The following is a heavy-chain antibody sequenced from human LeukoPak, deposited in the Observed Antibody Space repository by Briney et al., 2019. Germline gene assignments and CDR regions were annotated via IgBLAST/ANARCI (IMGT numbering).Heavy chain of an antibody. Sequence: GASVKVSCKASGYIFTNYGISWVRQAPGQGLEWMGWISAYNGNTNYAQKLQGRVTMTTDTSTSTAYMELRSLRSDDTAVYYCARDDKLRKRRDYWGQGTLVTVSS. J-gene: IGHJ4*02. CDR1: GYIFTNYG. CDR3: ARDDKLRKRRDY. D-gene: IGHD1-7*01. CDR2: ISAYNGNT. V-gene: IGHV1-18*01.